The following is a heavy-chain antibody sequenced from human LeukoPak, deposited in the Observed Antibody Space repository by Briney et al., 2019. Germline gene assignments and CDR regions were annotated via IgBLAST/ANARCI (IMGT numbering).Heavy chain of an antibody. V-gene: IGHV4-59*01. J-gene: IGHJ2*01. CDR3: ARAPSSGWGGSFWYFDL. D-gene: IGHD6-19*01. CDR1: GGFISSYY. Sequence: SETLSLTRTVSGGFISSYYWKWIRQPPGRGLEWIGYTYYSGSASYNPSLKSGVTMSVDTPKNHISLNLRSVTAPATAVYYCARAPSSGWGGSFWYFDLWGRGTLVTVSS. CDR2: TYYSGSA.